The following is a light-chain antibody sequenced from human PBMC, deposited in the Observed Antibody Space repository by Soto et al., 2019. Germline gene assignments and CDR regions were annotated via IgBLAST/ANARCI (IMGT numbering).Light chain of an antibody. CDR3: QQSYSTPLT. V-gene: IGKV1-39*01. CDR2: AAS. J-gene: IGKJ1*01. Sequence: DIQMTQSPSSLSASVGDRVTITCRARQSISSYLNWYQQKPGKAPKLLIYAASSLQSGVPSRFSGSGSGTDFTLTISSLQHEDFATYYCQQSYSTPLTFGKGTTVAIK. CDR1: QSISSY.